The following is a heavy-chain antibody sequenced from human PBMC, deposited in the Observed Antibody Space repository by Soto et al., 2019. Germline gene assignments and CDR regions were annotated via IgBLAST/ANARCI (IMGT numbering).Heavy chain of an antibody. Sequence: GSLRLSCTASGFTFGDYAMSWVRQAPGKGLEWVGFIGSKAYGGTTEYAASVKGRFTISRDDSKSIAYLQMNSLKTEDTAVYYCTRDSNFWSGYYYHWGQGTLVTVSS. CDR1: GFTFGDYA. CDR2: IGSKAYGGTT. D-gene: IGHD3-3*01. CDR3: TRDSNFWSGYYYH. V-gene: IGHV3-49*04. J-gene: IGHJ5*02.